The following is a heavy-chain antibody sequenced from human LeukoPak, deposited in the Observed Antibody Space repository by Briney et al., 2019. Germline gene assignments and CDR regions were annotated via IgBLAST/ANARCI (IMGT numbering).Heavy chain of an antibody. V-gene: IGHV3-7*03. CDR3: VSRACTITACYVASWRCFDH. J-gene: IGHJ4*02. CDR2: IKEGGSEK. D-gene: IGHD2-2*01. CDR1: GLTFSRYW. Sequence: PGGSLRLSCEASGLTFSRYWLTWVRQAPGKGLEWVANIKEGGSEKNYVDSVKGRFTISRDNAKSSLYLQMNNLRDDDTAVYHCVSRACTITACYVASWRCFDHWGQGTPVTVSS.